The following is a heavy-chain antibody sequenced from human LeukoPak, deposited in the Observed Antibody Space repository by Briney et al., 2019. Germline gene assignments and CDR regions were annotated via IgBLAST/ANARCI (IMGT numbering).Heavy chain of an antibody. CDR2: IRSDGSKT. J-gene: IGHJ4*01. D-gene: IGHD2/OR15-2a*01. CDR1: GFTFSSYG. V-gene: IGHV3-30*02. CDR3: AKGPLSHFDY. Sequence: AGGSLRLSCAASGFTFSSYGMHWVRQAPGKGLEWVTFIRSDGSKTHYADSVKGRFTISRDNSKNTLYLQMNSLRAEDTAVYYCAKGPLSHFDYWGQGTLVTVS.